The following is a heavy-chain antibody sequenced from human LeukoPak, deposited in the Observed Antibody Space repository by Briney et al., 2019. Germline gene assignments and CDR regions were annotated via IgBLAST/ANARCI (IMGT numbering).Heavy chain of an antibody. CDR1: GGSISSYY. Sequence: KSSETLSLTCTVSGGSISSYYWSWIRQPPGKGLEWIGYIYYSGSTNYNPSLKSRVTISVDTSKNQFSLKLSSVTAADTAVYYCARTQYYDFWSGLNGMDVWGQGTTVTVSS. D-gene: IGHD3-3*01. V-gene: IGHV4-59*01. J-gene: IGHJ6*02. CDR3: ARTQYYDFWSGLNGMDV. CDR2: IYYSGST.